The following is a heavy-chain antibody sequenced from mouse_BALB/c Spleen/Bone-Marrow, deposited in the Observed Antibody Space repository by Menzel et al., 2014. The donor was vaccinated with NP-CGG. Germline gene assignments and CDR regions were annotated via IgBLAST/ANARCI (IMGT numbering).Heavy chain of an antibody. J-gene: IGHJ4*01. CDR3: ARPDNYDAMDY. V-gene: IGHV1-7*01. CDR1: GYTFTSYW. Sequence: VQLQQSGAELAKPGASVKMSCKASGYTFTSYWMHWVKQRPGQGLEWIGYINPSTGYTEYNQKFKDKATLTADKSSSTAYMQLSSLTSEDSAVYYCARPDNYDAMDYWGQGTSVTVSS. D-gene: IGHD1-3*01. CDR2: INPSTGYT.